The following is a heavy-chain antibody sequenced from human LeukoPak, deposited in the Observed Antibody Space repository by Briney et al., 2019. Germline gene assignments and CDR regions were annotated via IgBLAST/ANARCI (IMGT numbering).Heavy chain of an antibody. CDR3: ARGLRYSSGGPQAYYYYCYGLDV. CDR1: GGTFSSYA. CDR2: IIPILGIA. D-gene: IGHD6-19*01. Sequence: GASVKVSCKASGGTFSSYAISWVRQAPGQGLEWMGRIIPILGIANYAQKFQGRVTITADKSTSTAYMELSSLRSEDTAVYYCARGLRYSSGGPQAYYYYCYGLDVWGQGTTVTVSS. J-gene: IGHJ6*02. V-gene: IGHV1-69*04.